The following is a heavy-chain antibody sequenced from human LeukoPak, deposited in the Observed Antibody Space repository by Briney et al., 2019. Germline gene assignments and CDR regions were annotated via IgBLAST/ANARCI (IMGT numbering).Heavy chain of an antibody. CDR2: ISYDGSNK. J-gene: IGHJ6*02. D-gene: IGHD2-2*01. Sequence: GGSLRLSCAASGFTFSSYGMHWFRQAPGKGLEWVAVISYDGSNKYYADSVKGRFTISRDNSKNTLYLQMNSLRAEDTAEYYCAKDLVPAAPAYYGMDVWGQGTTVTVSS. V-gene: IGHV3-30*18. CDR3: AKDLVPAAPAYYGMDV. CDR1: GFTFSSYG.